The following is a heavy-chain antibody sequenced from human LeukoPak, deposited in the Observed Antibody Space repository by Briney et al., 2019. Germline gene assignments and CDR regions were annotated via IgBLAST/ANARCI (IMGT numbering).Heavy chain of an antibody. V-gene: IGHV3-30*04. D-gene: IGHD3-10*01. CDR2: ISYDGSNK. J-gene: IGHJ4*02. CDR3: AGVGSLWFGELPVDY. CDR1: GFTFSSYA. Sequence: GGSLRLSCAASGFTFSSYAMHWVRQAPGKGLEWVAVISYDGSNKYYADSVKGRFTISRDNSKNTLYLQMNSLRAEDTAVYYCAGVGSLWFGELPVDYWGQGTMVTVSS.